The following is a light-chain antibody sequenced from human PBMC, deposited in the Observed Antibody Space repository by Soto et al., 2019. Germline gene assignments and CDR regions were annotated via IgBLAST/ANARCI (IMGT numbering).Light chain of an antibody. CDR2: AAS. CDR3: QQSYNTPS. CDR1: QTISSY. J-gene: IGKJ5*01. Sequence: DIQMTQSPSSLSASVGDRVTITCRASQTISSYLNWYQQKPGKAPNLLIYAASSLRSGVPSKFSGSGSGTDFTLTISSLQPEDAATYYCQQSYNTPSFGQGTHWRL. V-gene: IGKV1-39*01.